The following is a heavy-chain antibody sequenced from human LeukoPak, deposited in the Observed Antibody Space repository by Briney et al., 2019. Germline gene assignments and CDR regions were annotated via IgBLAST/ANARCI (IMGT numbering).Heavy chain of an antibody. CDR3: GRHDYGDSSAAFDI. V-gene: IGHV4-4*02. CDR2: IYRTGRT. D-gene: IGHD4-17*01. CDR1: GDSISNNYL. J-gene: IGHJ3*02. Sequence: PSETLSLTCAVSGDSISNNYLWRWVRQFPGKGLEYIGEIYRTGRTNYNPSLKSRVTISIDKSENQFFLNLRSVTAADTAVYYCGRHDYGDSSAAFDIWGQGTMVTVSS.